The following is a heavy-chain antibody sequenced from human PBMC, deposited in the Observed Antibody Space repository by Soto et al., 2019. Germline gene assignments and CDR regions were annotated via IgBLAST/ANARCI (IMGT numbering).Heavy chain of an antibody. CDR3: AKWTCSGGSCYFDY. CDR1: GLTFRTYG. Sequence: EVQLLESGGGLVQPGGSLRLSCAAPGLTFRTYGMTWVRQAPGKGLEWVSIISGSGGSTYYADSVKGRFTVSRDNSKNTLYVQMNSLRAEDTAVYYCAKWTCSGGSCYFDYWGQGTLVTVSS. D-gene: IGHD2-15*01. V-gene: IGHV3-23*01. J-gene: IGHJ4*02. CDR2: ISGSGGST.